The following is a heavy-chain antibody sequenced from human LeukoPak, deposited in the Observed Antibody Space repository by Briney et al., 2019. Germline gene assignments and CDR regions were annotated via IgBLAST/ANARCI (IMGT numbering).Heavy chain of an antibody. CDR3: ARVGMYDSSGHYSIGLNY. D-gene: IGHD3-22*01. Sequence: SETLSHTCTVSGGSISSYYWSWIRQPPGKGLEWIGYTYYSGSTNYNPSLKSRVTISVDTSKNQFSLKLSSVTAADTAVYYCARVGMYDSSGHYSIGLNYWGQGTLVTVSS. J-gene: IGHJ4*02. V-gene: IGHV4-59*01. CDR1: GGSISSYY. CDR2: TYYSGST.